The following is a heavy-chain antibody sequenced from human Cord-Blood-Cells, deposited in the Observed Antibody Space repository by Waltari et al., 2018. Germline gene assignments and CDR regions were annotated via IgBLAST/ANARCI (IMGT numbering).Heavy chain of an antibody. CDR2: IIPIFGTA. Sequence: QVQLVQSGAEVKKPGSSVKVSCKASAGTCSSYASSWVRQAPGQGLEWMGGIIPIFGTANYAQKFQGRVTITADKSTSTAYMELSSLRSEDTAVYYCARDCSSTSCYDYWGQGTLVTVSS. V-gene: IGHV1-69*06. CDR3: ARDCSSTSCYDY. CDR1: AGTCSSYA. J-gene: IGHJ4*02. D-gene: IGHD2-2*01.